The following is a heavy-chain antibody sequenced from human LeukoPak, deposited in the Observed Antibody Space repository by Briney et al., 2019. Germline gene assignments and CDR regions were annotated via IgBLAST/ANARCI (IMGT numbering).Heavy chain of an antibody. Sequence: GESLKISCRVSGYAFASYWIGWVRQVPGKGLEWMGIIYPDDSDTKYSPSFQGQVTFSADKSTNTAYLQWSSLKASDTAMYYCARLGSGWYRGFDYWGQGTLVTVSS. J-gene: IGHJ4*02. V-gene: IGHV5-51*01. CDR3: ARLGSGWYRGFDY. CDR1: GYAFASYW. CDR2: IYPDDSDT. D-gene: IGHD6-19*01.